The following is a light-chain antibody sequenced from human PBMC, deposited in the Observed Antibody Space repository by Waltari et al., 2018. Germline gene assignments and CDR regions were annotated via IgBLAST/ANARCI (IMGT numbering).Light chain of an antibody. CDR1: KLRDKY. CDR2: QDV. CDR3: QAWDGNTVI. Sequence: SYVLNQPPSVSVSPGQTASITCPGEKLRDKYASWYQQKAGQPPVLIIYQDVERPSSTPDRFSASNSGTTATLTISGTQALDEADYYCQAWDGNTVIFGGGTRLTVL. V-gene: IGLV3-1*01. J-gene: IGLJ2*01.